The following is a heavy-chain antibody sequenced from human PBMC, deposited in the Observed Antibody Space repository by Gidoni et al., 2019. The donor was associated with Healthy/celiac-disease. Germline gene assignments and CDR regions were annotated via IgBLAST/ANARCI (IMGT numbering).Heavy chain of an antibody. CDR2: ISDDGSNK. CDR1: GFHFSSYG. Sequence: QVQLVESGGGVVQPGRSLILSCAASGFHFSSYGMHWVRQAPGKGLEWVEVISDDGSNKYYADSVKGGFTIARDNSKNTRYLQMNSLRAEDTAVYDCAKAPGGRLRYFDYWGQGTLVTVSS. V-gene: IGHV3-30*18. CDR3: AKAPGGRLRYFDY. D-gene: IGHD2-15*01. J-gene: IGHJ4*02.